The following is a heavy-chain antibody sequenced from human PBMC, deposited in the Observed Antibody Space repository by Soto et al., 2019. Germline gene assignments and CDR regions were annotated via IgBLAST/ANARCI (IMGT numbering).Heavy chain of an antibody. CDR1: GFPFGSPY. CDR2: ISSGGNYM. CDR3: ARDNPPGY. Sequence: PGGSLRLSCAASGFPFGSPYMSWVRQAPGMGLEWVSSISSGGNYMYYADSMRGRFTISRDNAKNSLFLQMNSLRAEDTAVYYCARDNPPGYWGQGTLVTVSS. V-gene: IGHV3-21*01. J-gene: IGHJ4*02.